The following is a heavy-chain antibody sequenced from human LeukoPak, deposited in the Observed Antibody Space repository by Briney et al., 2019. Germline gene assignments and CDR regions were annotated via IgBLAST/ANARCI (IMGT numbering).Heavy chain of an antibody. CDR1: GYTFTTYD. Sequence: ASVKVSCKASGYTFTTYDIDWVRQATGQGLEWMGIINPSGGSTSYAQKFQGRVTMTRDTSTSTVYMELSSLRSEDTAVYYCARVRKEWSYRGAAFDIWGQGTMVTVSS. V-gene: IGHV1-46*01. J-gene: IGHJ3*02. D-gene: IGHD3-3*01. CDR3: ARVRKEWSYRGAAFDI. CDR2: INPSGGST.